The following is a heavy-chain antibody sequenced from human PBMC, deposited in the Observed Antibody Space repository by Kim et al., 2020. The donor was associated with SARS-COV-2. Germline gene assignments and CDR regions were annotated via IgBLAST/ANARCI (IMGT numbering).Heavy chain of an antibody. Sequence: SRVTMSVDTSKNQFSLKLSSVTAADTAVYYCARELRGYSSGWPQYYYMDVWGKGTTVTVSS. CDR3: ARELRGYSSGWPQYYYMDV. J-gene: IGHJ6*03. D-gene: IGHD6-19*01. V-gene: IGHV4-4*06.